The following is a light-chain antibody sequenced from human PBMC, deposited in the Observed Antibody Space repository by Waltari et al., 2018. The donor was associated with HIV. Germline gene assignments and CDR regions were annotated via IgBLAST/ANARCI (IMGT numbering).Light chain of an antibody. V-gene: IGKV1-39*01. CDR3: QQSYLTYT. Sequence: IQMTQSPSSLSASVGDRVTITCRASQSVSRYLNWYQQKPGKPPKIVIYGAPNLQAGVPSRFSGSGSGTDFTLTIISLQPEDFATYYCQQSYLTYTFGQGTKLQI. CDR1: QSVSRY. J-gene: IGKJ2*01. CDR2: GAP.